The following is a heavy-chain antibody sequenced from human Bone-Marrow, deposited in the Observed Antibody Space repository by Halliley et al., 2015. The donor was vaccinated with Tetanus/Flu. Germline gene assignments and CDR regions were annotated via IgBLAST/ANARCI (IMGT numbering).Heavy chain of an antibody. D-gene: IGHD2-15*01. V-gene: IGHV1-18*01. Sequence: QLVQSGAEVKKPGASVKVSCKASGYPFTTYGISWVRQAPGQGLEWIAWISPYNGNTDYAQKVQGRVTMTTDTSTSTAYMELRSLRSEDTAVYYCARGQSPVVLMPWLYWGQGTLVTVSS. CDR3: ARGQSPVVLMPWLY. CDR1: GYPFTTYG. CDR2: ISPYNGNT. J-gene: IGHJ4*02.